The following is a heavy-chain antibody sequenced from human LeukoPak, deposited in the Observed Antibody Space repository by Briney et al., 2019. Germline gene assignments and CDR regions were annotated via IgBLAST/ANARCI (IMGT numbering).Heavy chain of an antibody. CDR2: ISSSSSYT. Sequence: GGSLRLSCVGSGFTFSTYGMSWVRQAPGKGLEWVSYISSSSSYTNYADSVKGRFTISRDNAKNSLYLQMNSLRAEDTAVYYCARADDSSGYYLIDYWGQGTLVTVSS. V-gene: IGHV3-21*05. D-gene: IGHD3-22*01. CDR3: ARADDSSGYYLIDY. CDR1: GFTFSTYG. J-gene: IGHJ4*02.